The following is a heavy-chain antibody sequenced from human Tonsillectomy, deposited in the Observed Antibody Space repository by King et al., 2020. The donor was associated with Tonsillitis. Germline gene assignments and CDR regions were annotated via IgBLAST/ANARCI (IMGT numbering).Heavy chain of an antibody. V-gene: IGHV4-31*03. CDR2: IYFSGST. CDR3: ARVAPGAFLYYFDS. J-gene: IGHJ4*02. D-gene: IGHD4/OR15-4a*01. CDR1: GDSIKSGSYS. Sequence: VQLQQSGPGLVKPSQTLSLTCTVSGDSIKSGSYSWSWIRRHPGKGLEWIGYIYFSGSTFYNPSLKHRVAISVDTSENHFSLQLNSVTAADTAVYYCARVAPGAFLYYFDSWGQGTLV.